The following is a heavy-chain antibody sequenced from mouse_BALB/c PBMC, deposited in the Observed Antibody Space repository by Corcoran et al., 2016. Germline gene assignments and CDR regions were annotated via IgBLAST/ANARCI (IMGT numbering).Heavy chain of an antibody. D-gene: IGHD2-4*01. CDR2: IDPANGNT. Sequence: EVQLQQSGAELVKPGASVKLSCTASGFNIKDTYMHWVKQRPEQGLEWIGRIDPANGNTKYDPKFQGKATITADTSSKTAYLQLSSLTSEDTAVYYCARVPAMITFAYWGQGTLVTVSA. V-gene: IGHV14-3*02. J-gene: IGHJ3*01. CDR3: ARVPAMITFAY. CDR1: GFNIKDTY.